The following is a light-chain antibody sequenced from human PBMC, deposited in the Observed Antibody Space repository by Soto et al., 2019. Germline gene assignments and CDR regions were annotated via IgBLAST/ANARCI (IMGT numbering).Light chain of an antibody. V-gene: IGLV2-14*01. CDR2: DVS. J-gene: IGLJ2*01. CDR3: SSYTSSSTLV. CDR1: SSDVGGYNY. Sequence: QSVLTQPASVSGSPGQSITISCTGTSSDVGGYNYVSWYQQHPGKAPKLMIYDVSNRPSGGSNRFSGSKSGNTASLTISGLQSEYEGDYYCSSYTSSSTLVFGGGTKLTVL.